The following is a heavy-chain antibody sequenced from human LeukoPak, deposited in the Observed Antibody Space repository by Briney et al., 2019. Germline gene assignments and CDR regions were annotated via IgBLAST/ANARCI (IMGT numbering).Heavy chain of an antibody. CDR2: IIPIFGTA. D-gene: IGHD3-22*01. CDR1: GGTFSSYA. Sequence: ASVKVSCKASGGTFSSYAISWVRQAPGQGLEWMGGIIPIFGTANYAQKFQGRVTITADKSTSTAYMELSSLRSEDTAVYYCAREDYYDSSGYSPAHWFDPWGQGTLVTVSS. J-gene: IGHJ5*02. V-gene: IGHV1-69*06. CDR3: AREDYYDSSGYSPAHWFDP.